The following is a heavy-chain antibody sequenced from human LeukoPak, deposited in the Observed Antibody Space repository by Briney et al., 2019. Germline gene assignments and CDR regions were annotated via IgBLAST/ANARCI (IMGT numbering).Heavy chain of an antibody. V-gene: IGHV4-59*08. CDR1: GGSISSYY. D-gene: IGHD5-12*01. Sequence: PSETLSLTCTVSGGSISSYYWNWIRQPPGKGLEWIGYIYYSGTTNYNPSLKSRVSMSVDTSKNQFSLKLSSVTAADTAVYYCARVAYSGYDFRGTFDYWGQGTLVTVSS. J-gene: IGHJ4*02. CDR2: IYYSGTT. CDR3: ARVAYSGYDFRGTFDY.